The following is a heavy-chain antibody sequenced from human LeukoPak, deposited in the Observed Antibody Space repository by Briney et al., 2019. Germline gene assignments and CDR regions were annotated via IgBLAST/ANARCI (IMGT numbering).Heavy chain of an antibody. V-gene: IGHV4-59*01. CDR1: DDSISDYY. CDR2: FHNSGTS. D-gene: IGHD6-13*01. Sequence: SETLSLTCTVSDDSISDYYRGWIRQPPGKGLEWIGYFHNSGTSTYNPSLKSRVTISADTSKNQFSLKLSSVTGADTAVYYCAAQPLRIAAASRASWGQGTLVTVSS. CDR3: AAQPLRIAAASRAS. J-gene: IGHJ5*02.